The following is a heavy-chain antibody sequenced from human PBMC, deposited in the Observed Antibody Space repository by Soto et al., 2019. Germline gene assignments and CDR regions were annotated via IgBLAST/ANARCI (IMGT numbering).Heavy chain of an antibody. CDR3: ARTAYGSGSPHYSWYFDL. CDR1: GYSFTSYS. D-gene: IGHD3-10*01. J-gene: IGHJ2*01. CDR2: IYPGDSDT. Sequence: EVQLVQSGAEVKKPGESLKISCKGSGYSFTSYSIGWVRQMPGKGLEWMGIIYPGDSDTRYSPSFQGQVTISADKSISNSYLQWSSLKASDTAMYYCARTAYGSGSPHYSWYFDLWGRGTLVTVSS. V-gene: IGHV5-51*03.